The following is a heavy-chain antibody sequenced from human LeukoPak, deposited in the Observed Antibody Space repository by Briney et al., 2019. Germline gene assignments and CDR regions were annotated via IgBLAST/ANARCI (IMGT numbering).Heavy chain of an antibody. CDR2: ISAYNGNT. D-gene: IGHD1-26*01. J-gene: IGHJ4*02. Sequence: GASVKVSCKASGGTFSSYAISWVRQAPGQGLEWMGWISAYNGNTNYAQKLQGRVTMTTDTSTSTAYMELRSLRSDDTAVYYCARDGLNSGSYSGGYYFDYWGQGTLVTVSS. CDR1: GGTFSSYA. CDR3: ARDGLNSGSYSGGYYFDY. V-gene: IGHV1-18*01.